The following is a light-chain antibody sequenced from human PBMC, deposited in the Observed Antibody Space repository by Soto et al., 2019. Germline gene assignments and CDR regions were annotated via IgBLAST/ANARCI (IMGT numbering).Light chain of an antibody. CDR3: SSSTSIGTLL. Sequence: QSALTKPASVSGSPGQSITISCTGTSSDVGGYNYVSWYQQHPGKAPKLMIYEVIKWSSGVSNRFSGSKSGNTASLTISGLHAEDEADYYCSSSTSIGTLLFGGGTKLTVL. V-gene: IGLV2-14*01. CDR2: EVI. J-gene: IGLJ2*01. CDR1: SSDVGGYNY.